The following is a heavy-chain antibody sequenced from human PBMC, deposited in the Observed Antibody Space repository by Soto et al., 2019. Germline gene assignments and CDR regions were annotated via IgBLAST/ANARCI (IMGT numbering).Heavy chain of an antibody. CDR3: ARGVVPPTI. J-gene: IGHJ4*02. D-gene: IGHD2-21*01. CDR1: GGSFSGYY. CDR2: INHSGST. V-gene: IGHV4-34*01. Sequence: PSETLSLTCAVYGGSFSGYYWSWIRQPPGKGLEWIGEINHSGSTNYNPSLKSRVTISVDTSKNQFSLKLSSVTAADTAVYYCARGVVPPTIWGQGTLVTVSS.